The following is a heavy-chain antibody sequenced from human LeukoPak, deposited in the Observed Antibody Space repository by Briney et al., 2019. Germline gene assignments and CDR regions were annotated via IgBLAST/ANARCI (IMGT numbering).Heavy chain of an antibody. V-gene: IGHV4-39*07. Sequence: SETLSLTCTVSGGSISSSSYYWGWIRQPPGKGLEWIGSIYYSGSTYYNPSLKSRVTISVDTSKNQFSLKLSSVTAADTAVYYCARGRRELRYDAFDIWGQGTTVTVSS. CDR3: ARGRRELRYDAFDI. CDR1: GGSISSSSYY. D-gene: IGHD1-26*01. CDR2: IYYSGST. J-gene: IGHJ3*02.